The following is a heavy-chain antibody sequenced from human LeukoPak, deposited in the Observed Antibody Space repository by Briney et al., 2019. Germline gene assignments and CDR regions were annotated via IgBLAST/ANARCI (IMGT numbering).Heavy chain of an antibody. Sequence: ASVKVSCKASGYTFTDYYMLWVRQAPGQGLEWMGWINLNSGGTNYAQNFQGRVTMTRDTSISIAYMDLSRLSSDDTAVCYCARGHSYSSSFDYWGQGTLVTVSS. CDR1: GYTFTDYY. J-gene: IGHJ4*02. D-gene: IGHD6-13*01. V-gene: IGHV1-2*02. CDR3: ARGHSYSSSFDY. CDR2: INLNSGGT.